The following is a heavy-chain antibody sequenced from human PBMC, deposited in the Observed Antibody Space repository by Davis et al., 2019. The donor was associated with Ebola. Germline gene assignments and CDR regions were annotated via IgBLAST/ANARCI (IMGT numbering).Heavy chain of an antibody. V-gene: IGHV3-11*01. CDR3: TASYGSGDV. CDR2: ISSSGSTI. Sequence: GGSLRLSCAASGFTFSDHYMSWIRQAPGKGLEWVSYISSSGSTIYYADSVKGRFTISRDNSKNTLYLQMNSLKTEDTAVYYCTASYGSGDVWGQGTTVTVSS. D-gene: IGHD5-18*01. J-gene: IGHJ6*02. CDR1: GFTFSDHY.